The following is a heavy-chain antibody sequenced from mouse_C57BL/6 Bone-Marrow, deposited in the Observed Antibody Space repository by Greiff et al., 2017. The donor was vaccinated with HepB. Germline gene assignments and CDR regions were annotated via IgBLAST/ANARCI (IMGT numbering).Heavy chain of an antibody. Sequence: EVQGVESGEGLVKPGGSLKLSCAASGFTFSSYAMSWVRQTPEKRLEWVAYISSGGDYIYYADTVKGRFTISRDNARNTLYLQMSSLKSEDTAMYYCTRDRDDYDYFDYWGQGTTLTVSS. D-gene: IGHD2-4*01. CDR3: TRDRDDYDYFDY. CDR2: ISSGGDYI. J-gene: IGHJ2*01. V-gene: IGHV5-9-1*02. CDR1: GFTFSSYA.